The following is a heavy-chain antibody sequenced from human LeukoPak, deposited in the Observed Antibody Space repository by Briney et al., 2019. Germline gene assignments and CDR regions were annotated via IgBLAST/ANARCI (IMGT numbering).Heavy chain of an antibody. D-gene: IGHD2-8*01. V-gene: IGHV3-33*03. CDR1: ASTLFTYG. CDR3: ATNVGPRRRYPVLMDV. J-gene: IGHJ6*02. Sequence: PGRSLTLASAAAASTLFTYGMNCVSQAPGNGLEWVAVIRYDGSNKYYADSVKGRFTISRDNAKNSLYLQMNSLRAEDTAVYYCATNVGPRRRYPVLMDVWGQGTTVTVS. CDR2: IRYDGSNK.